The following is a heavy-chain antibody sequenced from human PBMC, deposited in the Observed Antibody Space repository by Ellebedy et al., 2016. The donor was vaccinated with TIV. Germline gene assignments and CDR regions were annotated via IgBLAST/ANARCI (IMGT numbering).Heavy chain of an antibody. CDR2: INPSGGST. CDR1: GYTFTSYY. CDR3: AREPPWGSPIDY. V-gene: IGHV1-46*01. D-gene: IGHD3-16*01. J-gene: IGHJ4*02. Sequence: AASVKVSCKASGYTFTSYYMHWVRQAPGQGLEWMGIINPSGGSTSYAQKFQGRVTMTRETSTSPAYMELRSLRSDDTAVYYCAREPPWGSPIDYWGQGTLVTVSS.